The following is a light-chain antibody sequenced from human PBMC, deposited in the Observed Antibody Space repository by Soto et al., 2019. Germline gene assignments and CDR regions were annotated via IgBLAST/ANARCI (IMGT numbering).Light chain of an antibody. V-gene: IGLV1-44*01. Sequence: QSVLTQPPSASGTPGQRVTISCSGSSSNIESNTVTWYQQLPGTAPKLVIYSNYDRPSGVPDRFSGSTSGTSASLVIRGLQSEDEADYYCAAWDDILNGYVFCGGTKLTVL. CDR2: SNY. CDR3: AAWDDILNGYV. CDR1: SSNIESNT. J-gene: IGLJ2*01.